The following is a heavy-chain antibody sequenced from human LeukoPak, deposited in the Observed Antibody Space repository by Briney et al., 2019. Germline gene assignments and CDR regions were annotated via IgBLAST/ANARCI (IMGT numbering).Heavy chain of an antibody. CDR3: ARAKYCSRTSCYSEEY. J-gene: IGHJ4*02. CDR2: ISAYNGHT. V-gene: IGHV1-18*01. D-gene: IGHD2-2*01. CDR1: GYTVTTYG. Sequence: GASVKVSCKTSGYTVTTYGISWVRQAPGQGLEWTGGISAYNGHTNYAQKLQGRVTMITDTSTSTAYMELRSLRSDDTAVYYCARAKYCSRTSCYSEEYWGQGTLVTVSS.